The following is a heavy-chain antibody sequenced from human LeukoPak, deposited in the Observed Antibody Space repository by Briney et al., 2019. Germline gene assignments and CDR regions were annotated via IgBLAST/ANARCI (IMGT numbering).Heavy chain of an antibody. V-gene: IGHV4-59*12. J-gene: IGHJ6*03. CDR1: GGSISSYY. D-gene: IGHD2-15*01. Sequence: SETLSLTCTVSGGSISSYYWSWIRQPPGKGLEWIGYIYYSGSTNYNPSLKSRVNISVDTSKNQFSLKLSSVTAADTAVYYCARGYCSGGSCYSYYYYNYMDVWGKGTTVTVSS. CDR3: ARGYCSGGSCYSYYYYNYMDV. CDR2: IYYSGST.